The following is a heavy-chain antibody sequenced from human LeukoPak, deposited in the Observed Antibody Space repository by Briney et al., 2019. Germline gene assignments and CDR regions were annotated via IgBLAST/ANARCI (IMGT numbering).Heavy chain of an antibody. CDR1: GFTFSSYW. CDR2: ISGSGVST. V-gene: IGHV3-23*01. D-gene: IGHD6-13*01. CDR3: AKATYSSSWNLYFDY. Sequence: PGGSLRLSCAASGFTFSSYWMHWVRQAPGKGLVWVSAISGSGVSTYYSDSVKGRFTISRDNSQNTLYLQMNSLRAEDTAVYYCAKATYSSSWNLYFDYWGQGTLVTVSS. J-gene: IGHJ4*02.